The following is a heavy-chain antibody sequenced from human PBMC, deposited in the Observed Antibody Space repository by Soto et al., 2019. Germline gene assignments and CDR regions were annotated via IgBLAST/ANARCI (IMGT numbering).Heavy chain of an antibody. CDR3: AKGESYLDY. Sequence: QVQLVESGGGVVQPGRSLRLSCAASGFTFSNYAMHWVRQAPGKGLEWVAIIVYDGSNKYYADSVKGRFTISRDNPKNTLYLQMNSRRPEDTAVYYCAKGESYLDYWGQGTLVTVSS. V-gene: IGHV3-30*18. CDR2: IVYDGSNK. CDR1: GFTFSNYA. J-gene: IGHJ4*02.